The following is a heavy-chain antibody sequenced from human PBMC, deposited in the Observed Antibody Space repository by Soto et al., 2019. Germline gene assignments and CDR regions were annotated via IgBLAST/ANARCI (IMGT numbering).Heavy chain of an antibody. CDR3: ARDSSLSHYYGMDV. D-gene: IGHD6-13*01. V-gene: IGHV4-4*07. CDR2: IYTSGST. J-gene: IGHJ6*02. CDR1: GGSISSYY. Sequence: QVQLQESGPGLVKPSETLSLTCTVSGGSISSYYWSWIRQPAGKGLEWIGRIYTSGSTNYNPSLKSRVTMSVDTSKNQFSLKLGSVTAADTAVYYCARDSSLSHYYGMDVWGQGTTVTVSS.